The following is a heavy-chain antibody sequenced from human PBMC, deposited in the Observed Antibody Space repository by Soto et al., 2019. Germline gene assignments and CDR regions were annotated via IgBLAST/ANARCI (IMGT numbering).Heavy chain of an antibody. V-gene: IGHV3-21*01. J-gene: IGHJ6*02. CDR2: ISRSRRDK. CDR3: ARQSWGGDGMDV. D-gene: IGHD3-16*01. CDR1: GFTFSTYT. Sequence: GGSLRLSCAASGFTFSTYTFHWVRQAPGKGLAWVSSISRSRRDKFYADSLQARVTISRDNANASVFLQMDTLRGEDTAVYYCARQSWGGDGMDVWGQGPTVTVSS.